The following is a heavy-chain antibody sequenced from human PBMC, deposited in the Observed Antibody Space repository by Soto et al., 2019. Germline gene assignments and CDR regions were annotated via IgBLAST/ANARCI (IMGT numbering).Heavy chain of an antibody. CDR1: GGSISSSSYY. Sequence: QLQLQESGPGLVKPSETLSLTCTVSGGSISSSSYYWGWIRQPPGKGLEWIGSIYYSGSTYYNPSLTSRVNISVDMSKNQFSLKRSYVTAADTAVYYCATSEDFDYWGQGTLVTVSS. V-gene: IGHV4-39*01. CDR2: IYYSGST. CDR3: ATSEDFDY. J-gene: IGHJ4*02.